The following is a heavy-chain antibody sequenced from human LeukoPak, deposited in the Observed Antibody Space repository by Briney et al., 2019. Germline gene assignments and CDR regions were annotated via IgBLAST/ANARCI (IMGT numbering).Heavy chain of an antibody. CDR2: ISSSSSYI. J-gene: IGHJ4*02. V-gene: IGHV3-21*01. Sequence: GGSLRLSCAASGFTFSGYWMTWVRQAPGKGLEWVSAISSSSSYIYYVDSVKGRFTISRDNARNSLYLQMNSLRAEDTAMYYCAREGAAAAPYWGQGTLVTVSS. CDR3: AREGAAAAPY. D-gene: IGHD6-13*01. CDR1: GFTFSGYW.